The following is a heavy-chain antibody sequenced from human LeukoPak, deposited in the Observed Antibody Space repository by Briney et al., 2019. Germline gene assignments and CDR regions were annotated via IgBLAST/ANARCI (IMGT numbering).Heavy chain of an antibody. CDR3: ARMGGELLGPWFDY. CDR1: GYTFTSFS. J-gene: IGHJ4*02. D-gene: IGHD1-7*01. CDR2: ISVYNGNT. V-gene: IGHV1-18*01. Sequence: ASVKVSCKASGYTFTSFSITWVRQAPGQGLEWMGWISVYNGNTNYAQKLQGRVTMTTGTSTSTAYMELRSLRPDDTAVYYCARMGGELLGPWFDYWGQGTLVTVSS.